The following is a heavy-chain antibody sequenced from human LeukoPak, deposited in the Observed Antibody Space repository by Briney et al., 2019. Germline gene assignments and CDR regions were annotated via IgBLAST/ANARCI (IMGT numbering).Heavy chain of an antibody. CDR1: GGSISSYY. CDR3: ARYSGSYFDY. V-gene: IGHV4-59*08. D-gene: IGHD1-26*01. CDR2: IYYSGST. Sequence: SETLSLTCTVSGGSISSYYWSWIRQPPGKGLEWIGYIYYSGSTNYNPSLKSRVTISVDTSKNQFSLKLSSVTAADTAVYYCARYSGSYFDYWGQGTLVTVSS. J-gene: IGHJ4*02.